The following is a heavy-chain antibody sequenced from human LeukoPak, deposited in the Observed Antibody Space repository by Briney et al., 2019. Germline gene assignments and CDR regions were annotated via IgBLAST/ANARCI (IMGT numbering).Heavy chain of an antibody. V-gene: IGHV4-59*01. CDR1: GGSISSYY. CDR3: ARARYPYYYGSGSLGY. Sequence: SETLSLTCTVSGGSISSYYWSWIRQPPGKGLEWIGYTYYSGSTNYNPSLKSRVTISVDTSKNQFSLKLSSVTAADTAVYYCARARYPYYYGSGSLGYWGQGTLVTVSS. D-gene: IGHD3-10*01. CDR2: TYYSGST. J-gene: IGHJ4*02.